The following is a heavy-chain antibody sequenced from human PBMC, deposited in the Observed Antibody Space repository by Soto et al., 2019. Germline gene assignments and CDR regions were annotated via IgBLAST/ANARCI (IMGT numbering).Heavy chain of an antibody. CDR2: ISGSGGNT. CDR1: GFTFSSYA. CDR3: AMLNSGSYSYHGMDV. V-gene: IGHV3-23*01. Sequence: EVQLLESGGDLVQPGGSLRLSCAASGFTFSSYAMNWVRQAPGKGLEWVSAISGSGGNTFYADSVKGRFTISRDNSKNALCLQMHSLRAEETAIYYCAMLNSGSYSYHGMDVWGQGTRVTVS. J-gene: IGHJ6*02. D-gene: IGHD1-26*01.